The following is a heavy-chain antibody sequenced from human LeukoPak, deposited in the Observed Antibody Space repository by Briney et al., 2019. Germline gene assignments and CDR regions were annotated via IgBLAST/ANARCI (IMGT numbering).Heavy chain of an antibody. J-gene: IGHJ4*02. CDR2: IYPGDSDT. D-gene: IGHD1-14*01. CDR3: ARPTNHYESRIDY. V-gene: IGHV5-51*01. CDR1: GYSFTSNW. Sequence: GESLKISCKASGYSFTSNWIAWVRQMPGKGLEWMGIIYPGDSDTRYSPSFQGQVTISADKSISTAYLQWSSLKASDTAMYYCARPTNHYESRIDYWGQGTLVTVSS.